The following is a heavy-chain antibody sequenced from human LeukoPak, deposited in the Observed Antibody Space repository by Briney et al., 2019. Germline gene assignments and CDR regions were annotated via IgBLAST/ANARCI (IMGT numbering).Heavy chain of an antibody. CDR3: AKLSSYYYGSGSYPIDY. J-gene: IGHJ4*02. V-gene: IGHV3-23*01. D-gene: IGHD3-10*01. CDR2: ISGSGGST. CDR1: GFTFSSYA. Sequence: PGGSLRLSCAASGFTFSSYAMSWVRQAPGKGLEWVSAISGSGGSTYYADSVKGRFTISRDNSKNTLYLQMNGLRAEDTAVYYCAKLSSYYYGSGSYPIDYWGQGTLVTVSS.